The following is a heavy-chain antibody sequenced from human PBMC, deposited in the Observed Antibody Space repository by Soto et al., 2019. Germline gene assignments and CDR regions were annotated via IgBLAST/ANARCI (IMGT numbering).Heavy chain of an antibody. CDR1: GYTFSNYA. J-gene: IGHJ4*02. V-gene: IGHV1-18*01. D-gene: IGHD2-8*01. CDR2: ISPYNDNT. CDR3: ARDRQKWQQYDFAS. Sequence: QVQLVQSGAEVKKPGASVQVSCKTSGYTFSNYAIHWVRQAPGQGTEWMGWISPYNDNTHFADKFQGRGSMTTEASSNTAYMAMRSLRSDDTAGYYWARDRQKWQQYDFASWGQGTRVTVSS.